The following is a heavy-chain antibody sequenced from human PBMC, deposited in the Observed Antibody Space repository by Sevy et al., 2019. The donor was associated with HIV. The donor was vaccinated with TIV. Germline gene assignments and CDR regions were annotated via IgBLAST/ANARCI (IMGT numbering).Heavy chain of an antibody. CDR2: IFSDGNTK. V-gene: IGHV3-33*01. Sequence: GGSLRLSCAASGFRFSAYGMHWVRQAPGKGLEWVAGIFSDGNTKFYGDSVKGRFTIPRDNSKNTVYVQMNSLRAEDTALYYCARESGSDWYFDYWGQGTLVTVSS. CDR3: ARESGSDWYFDY. D-gene: IGHD2-21*02. J-gene: IGHJ4*02. CDR1: GFRFSAYG.